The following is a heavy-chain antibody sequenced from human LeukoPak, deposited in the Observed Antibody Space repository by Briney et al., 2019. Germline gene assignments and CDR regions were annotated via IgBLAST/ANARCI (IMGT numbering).Heavy chain of an antibody. CDR1: GGSISSSNW. V-gene: IGHV4-4*02. CDR3: ARGIRYSYGPFDY. D-gene: IGHD5-18*01. J-gene: IGHJ4*02. CDR2: IYHSGST. Sequence: SETLSLTCAVSGGSISSSNWWSWVRQPPGKGLEWIGEIYHSGSTNYNPSLKSRVTISVDTSKNQFSLKLSSVTAADTAVYYCARGIRYSYGPFDYWGQGTLVTVSS.